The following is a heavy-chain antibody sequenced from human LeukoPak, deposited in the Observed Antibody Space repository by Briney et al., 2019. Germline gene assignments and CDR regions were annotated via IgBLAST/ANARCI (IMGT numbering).Heavy chain of an antibody. Sequence: ASVKVSCKASGYTFSTYYMHWVRQAPGQGLEWMGIINPSGGSTSYAQKFQGRVTMTRDTSTSTVYMELSSLRSEDTAVYYCARDPGRYSSGYYFGGYWGQGTLVTVSS. CDR2: INPSGGST. CDR1: GYTFSTYY. J-gene: IGHJ4*02. D-gene: IGHD3-22*01. V-gene: IGHV1-46*01. CDR3: ARDPGRYSSGYYFGGY.